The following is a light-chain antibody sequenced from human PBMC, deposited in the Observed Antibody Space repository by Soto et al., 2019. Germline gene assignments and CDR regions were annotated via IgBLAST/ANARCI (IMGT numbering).Light chain of an antibody. CDR3: QQSNCYST. CDR2: KAS. Sequence: DIQMTQSPSTLSASVGDRVTITCRASQSISSWLAWYQQKPGKAPKLLIYKASSLESGVPSRFSGSGSGTEFTLTISSLQPDDFATYYCQQSNCYSTFGQGTKVEIK. V-gene: IGKV1-5*03. J-gene: IGKJ1*01. CDR1: QSISSW.